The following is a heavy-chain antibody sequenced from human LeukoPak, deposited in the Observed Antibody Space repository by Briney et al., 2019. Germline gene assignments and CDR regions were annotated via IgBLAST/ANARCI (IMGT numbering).Heavy chain of an antibody. CDR1: GFTFSNYE. J-gene: IGHJ4*02. CDR3: ARGMAVTDFDY. V-gene: IGHV3-48*03. Sequence: GGSLRLSCAVSGFTFSNYEMNWVRQAPGKGLEWVSYISTTGSTIYYADSVKGRFTLSRDNAKNSLYLQMNSLRAEDTAVYYCARGMAVTDFDYWGQGTLVTVSS. D-gene: IGHD2-21*02. CDR2: ISTTGSTI.